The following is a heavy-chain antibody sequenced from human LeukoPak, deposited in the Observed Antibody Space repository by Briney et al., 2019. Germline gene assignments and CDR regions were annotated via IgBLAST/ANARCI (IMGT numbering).Heavy chain of an antibody. CDR2: FEYGGST. CDR1: GGSFSGYY. CDR3: AKDRHAPGRYCSSTICFPLDP. D-gene: IGHD2-2*01. J-gene: IGHJ5*02. Sequence: SETLSLTCAVYGGSFSGYYWGWIRQAPGKGLEWIGSFEYGGSTYYNPSLKSRVTISVDTSKNQFSLKLSSVTAEDTAVYYCAKDRHAPGRYCSSTICFPLDPWGQGTLVTVSS. V-gene: IGHV4-34*01.